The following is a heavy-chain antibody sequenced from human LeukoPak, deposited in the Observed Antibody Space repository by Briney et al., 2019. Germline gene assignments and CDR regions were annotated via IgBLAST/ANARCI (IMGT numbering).Heavy chain of an antibody. CDR2: IDANNGDT. J-gene: IGHJ4*02. CDR3: ARDPSSVTLYFFYY. Sequence: ASVKISCKASGYTFRGDYIHWLRQAHGRGLEWMGWIDANNGDTKSAQKFQGRVTMSRDTSISTAYMDLSSLSPDDAAVYYCARDPSSVTLYFFYYWGQGTLVTVSS. CDR1: GYTFRGDY. D-gene: IGHD4-11*01. V-gene: IGHV1-2*02.